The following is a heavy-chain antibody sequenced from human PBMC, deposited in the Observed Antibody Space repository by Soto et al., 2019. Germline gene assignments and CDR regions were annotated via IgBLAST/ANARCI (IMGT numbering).Heavy chain of an antibody. Sequence: SGPTLVNPTQTLTLTCTFSGFSLSTSGVGVGWIRQPPGKALEWLALIYWDDDKRYSPSLKSRLTITKDTSKNQVVLTMTNMDPVDTATYYCAHSWDRRDIVVVPAARRGGWFDPWGQGTLVTVSS. J-gene: IGHJ5*02. CDR1: GFSLSTSGVG. D-gene: IGHD2-2*01. V-gene: IGHV2-5*02. CDR2: IYWDDDK. CDR3: AHSWDRRDIVVVPAARRGGWFDP.